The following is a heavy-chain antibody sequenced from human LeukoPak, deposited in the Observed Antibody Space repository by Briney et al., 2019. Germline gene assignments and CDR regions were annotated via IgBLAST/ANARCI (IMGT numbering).Heavy chain of an antibody. CDR1: GYSISSGYY. Sequence: SETLSLICTVSGYSISSGYYWGWIRQPPGKGLEWIGSIYHSGRTHYNPSLKSRPTISVHTSKTQLSLKLRSVPAPDPALYYRARDGPSRGFDNWFDPSGQGTLVTVSS. CDR2: IYHSGRT. CDR3: ARDGPSRGFDNWFDP. J-gene: IGHJ5*02. D-gene: IGHD2-2*01. V-gene: IGHV4-38-2*02.